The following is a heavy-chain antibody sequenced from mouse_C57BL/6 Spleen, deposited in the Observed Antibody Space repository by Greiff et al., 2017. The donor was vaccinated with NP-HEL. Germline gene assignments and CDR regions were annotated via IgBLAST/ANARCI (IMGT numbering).Heavy chain of an antibody. CDR1: GYAFSSYW. Sequence: VQLQQSGAELVKPGASVKISCKASGYAFSSYWMNWVKQRPGKGLEWIGQIYPGDGDTNYNGKFKGKATLTADKSSSTAYMQLSSLTSEDSAVYFCAREFDGYYDGFDYWGQGTTLTVSS. J-gene: IGHJ2*01. D-gene: IGHD2-3*01. CDR3: AREFDGYYDGFDY. V-gene: IGHV1-80*01. CDR2: IYPGDGDT.